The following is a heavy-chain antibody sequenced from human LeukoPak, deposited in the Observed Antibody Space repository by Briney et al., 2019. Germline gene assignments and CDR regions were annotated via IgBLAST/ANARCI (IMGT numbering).Heavy chain of an antibody. D-gene: IGHD6-13*01. V-gene: IGHV4-59*12. CDR1: GGSISNYY. CDR2: IYYKGNT. J-gene: IGHJ4*02. CDR3: ARKQYLAPYYFDY. Sequence: PSETLSLTCTVSGGSISNYYWSWIRQPPGKGLEWIGSIYYKGNTYFNPSLKSRVTISVDTSKNQFSLKLSSVTAADTAVYYCARKQYLAPYYFDYWGQGTLVTVSA.